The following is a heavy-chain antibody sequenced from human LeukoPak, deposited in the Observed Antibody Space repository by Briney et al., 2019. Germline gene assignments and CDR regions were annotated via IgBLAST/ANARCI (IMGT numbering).Heavy chain of an antibody. Sequence: SVKVSCKASGGTFSSYAISWVRQAPGQGLEWMGGIIPIFGTANYAQKFQGRVTITTDESTSTAYMELSSLRSEDTAVYYCASGPSYSGYDSPDWYFDLWGRGTLVTVSS. CDR1: GGTFSSYA. CDR2: IIPIFGTA. J-gene: IGHJ2*01. CDR3: ASGPSYSGYDSPDWYFDL. D-gene: IGHD5-12*01. V-gene: IGHV1-69*05.